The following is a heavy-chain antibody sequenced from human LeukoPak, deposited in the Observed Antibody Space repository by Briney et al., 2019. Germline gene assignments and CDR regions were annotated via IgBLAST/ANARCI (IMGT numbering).Heavy chain of an antibody. V-gene: IGHV3-53*01. J-gene: IGHJ3*02. CDR1: GGSISSSSYY. D-gene: IGHD6-13*01. CDR2: MFSGGRT. CDR3: AREGHGSSWPNDALDI. Sequence: ETLSLTCTVSGGSISSSSYYWGWIRQPPGKGLEWVSVMFSGGRTDYADSVKGRFTTSRDDSKNVLYLQMNSLRVDDTAVYYCAREGHGSSWPNDALDIWGQGTMVIVSS.